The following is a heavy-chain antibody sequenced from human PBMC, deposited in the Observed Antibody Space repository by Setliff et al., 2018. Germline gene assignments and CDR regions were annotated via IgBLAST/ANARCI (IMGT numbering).Heavy chain of an antibody. Sequence: SETLSLTCTVSGDSISPYYWSWIRQPPGEGLEWIGRIYTSGSTNYNPSLKSRVTISVDTSKNQFSLKLSSVTAADTAVYYCARDQYNFWSGYFYESSWFDPWGQGTLVTVSS. V-gene: IGHV4-4*08. CDR1: GDSISPYY. CDR3: ARDQYNFWSGYFYESSWFDP. CDR2: IYTSGST. D-gene: IGHD3-3*01. J-gene: IGHJ5*02.